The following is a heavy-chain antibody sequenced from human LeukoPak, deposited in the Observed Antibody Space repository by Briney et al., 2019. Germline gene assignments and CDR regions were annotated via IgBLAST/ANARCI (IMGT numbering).Heavy chain of an antibody. D-gene: IGHD3-3*01. Sequence: SETLSLTCTVSGGSISSGGYYWSWIRQHPGKGLEWIGYIYYSGSTYYNPSLKSRVTISVDTSKNQFSLKLSSVTAADTAVYYCARGRLRITIFGVVTTGGGFFDYWGQGTLVTVSS. CDR3: ARGRLRITIFGVVTTGGGFFDY. J-gene: IGHJ4*02. CDR1: GGSISSGGYY. CDR2: IYYSGST. V-gene: IGHV4-31*03.